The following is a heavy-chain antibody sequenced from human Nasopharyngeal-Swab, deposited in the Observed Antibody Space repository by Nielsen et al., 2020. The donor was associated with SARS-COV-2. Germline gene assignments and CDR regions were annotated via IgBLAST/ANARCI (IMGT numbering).Heavy chain of an antibody. CDR2: ISGSGGST. CDR3: AKGRDGRGLGFDY. Sequence: GESLKISCAASGFDVSNDYLSWVRQAPGKGLEWVSAISGSGGSTYYADSVKGRFTISRDNSKNTLYLQMNSLRAEDTAVYYCAKGRDGRGLGFDYWGQGTLVTVSS. V-gene: IGHV3-23*01. J-gene: IGHJ4*02. D-gene: IGHD5-24*01. CDR1: GFDVSNDY.